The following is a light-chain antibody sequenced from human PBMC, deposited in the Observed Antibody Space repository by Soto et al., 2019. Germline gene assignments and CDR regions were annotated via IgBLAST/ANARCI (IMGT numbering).Light chain of an antibody. Sequence: IVWTQSPATLSLSPGERATPSCRASQSVSSYLAWYQQKPGQAPRLLIYGASPRATGIPARFSGSGSGTEFTLTISSLQSEDFAVYYCQQYHHWPPITFGQGTRLEI. J-gene: IGKJ5*01. CDR3: QQYHHWPPIT. V-gene: IGKV3-15*01. CDR1: QSVSSY. CDR2: GAS.